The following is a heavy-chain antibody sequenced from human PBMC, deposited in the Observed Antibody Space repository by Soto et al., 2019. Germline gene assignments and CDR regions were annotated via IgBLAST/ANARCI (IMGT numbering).Heavy chain of an antibody. Sequence: EVQLLESGGGLVQPGGSLRLSCAASGFTFSSYAMSWVRQAPGKGLEWVSAISGSGGSTYYADSVKGRFTISRDNSKNTLYLQTNSLRAEDTAVYYCAKDRTFLDYYDSSGYYPDYWGQGTLVTVSS. CDR1: GFTFSSYA. J-gene: IGHJ4*02. CDR3: AKDRTFLDYYDSSGYYPDY. D-gene: IGHD3-22*01. V-gene: IGHV3-23*01. CDR2: ISGSGGST.